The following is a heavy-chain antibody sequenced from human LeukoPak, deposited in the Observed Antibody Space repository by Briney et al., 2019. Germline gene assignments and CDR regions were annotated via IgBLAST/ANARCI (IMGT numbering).Heavy chain of an antibody. CDR3: ARGPFSSSWSEFDY. CDR1: GFTFSDYS. Sequence: PGGSLTLSCAASGFTFSDYSLNWVRQAPGKGLEWVSCISSDSRYIYYADSLKGRSTISRDNAQNSLYLHMNNLRAEDTAVYYCARGPFSSSWSEFDYWGQGTLVTVSS. D-gene: IGHD6-13*01. J-gene: IGHJ4*02. V-gene: IGHV3-21*06. CDR2: ISSDSRYI.